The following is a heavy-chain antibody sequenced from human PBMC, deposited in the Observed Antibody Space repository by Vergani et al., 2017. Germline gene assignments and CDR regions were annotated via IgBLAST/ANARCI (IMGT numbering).Heavy chain of an antibody. J-gene: IGHJ6*02. CDR2: ISGSGGST. Sequence: VQLVESGGGVVQPGRSLRLSCAASGFTFSSYAMSWVRQAPGKGLEWVSAISGSGGSTYYADSVKGRFTISRDNSKNTLYLQMNSLRAEDTAVYYCAKAPVADFYYYYGMDVWGQGTTVTVSS. CDR3: AKAPVADFYYYYGMDV. D-gene: IGHD6-19*01. CDR1: GFTFSSYA. V-gene: IGHV3-23*04.